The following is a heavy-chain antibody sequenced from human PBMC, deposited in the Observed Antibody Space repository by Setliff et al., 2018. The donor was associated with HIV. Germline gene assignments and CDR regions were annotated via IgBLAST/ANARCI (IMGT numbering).Heavy chain of an antibody. CDR1: GYTFTGYY. D-gene: IGHD1-26*01. Sequence: ASVKVSCKASGYTFTGYYMHWVRQAPGQGLEWMGRINPNSGGTKYAQKFQGRGTMTRDTSISTAYMELSRLRSDDTAVYYCARGTRVGANDAFDIWGQGTMVTVSS. V-gene: IGHV1-2*06. J-gene: IGHJ3*02. CDR2: INPNSGGT. CDR3: ARGTRVGANDAFDI.